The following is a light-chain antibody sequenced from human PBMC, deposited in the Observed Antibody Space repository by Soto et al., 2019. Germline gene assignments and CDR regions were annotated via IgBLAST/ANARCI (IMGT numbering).Light chain of an antibody. CDR1: QSVGMY. V-gene: IGKV3-11*01. CDR3: QPRYSWPLT. J-gene: IGKJ4*01. CDR2: DAS. Sequence: EVVLTQSPATLSLSPGERATLSCRASQSVGMYLAWYQHKPGQAPRLLIYDASNRATGIPARFSGSGSVTDFTITISSLEPEDVAVYYCQPRYSWPLTFGGGTRVEIK.